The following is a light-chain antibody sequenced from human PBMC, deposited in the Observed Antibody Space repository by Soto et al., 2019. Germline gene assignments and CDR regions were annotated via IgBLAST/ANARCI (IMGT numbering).Light chain of an antibody. CDR2: DAS. J-gene: IGKJ4*01. CDR3: QQYSSSPPTLT. CDR1: QSVSSTF. V-gene: IGKV3-20*01. Sequence: EIVLTQSPGTLSLSPGERATLSCRASQSVSSTFLAWYQQKPGQAPRLLIYDASSRATGIPDRFSGSGSGTDFSLIISRLEPEVFAVYYCQQYSSSPPTLTFGGGTKVEIK.